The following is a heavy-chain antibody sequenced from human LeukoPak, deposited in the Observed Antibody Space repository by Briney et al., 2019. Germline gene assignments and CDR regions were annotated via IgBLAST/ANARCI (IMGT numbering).Heavy chain of an antibody. CDR3: AREAPLLQHDY. CDR2: INPSGGST. V-gene: IGHV1-46*01. D-gene: IGHD2-15*01. J-gene: IGHJ4*02. Sequence: ASVKVSCKASGYTFTSYYMHWVRQAPGQGLEWMGIINPSGGSTSYAQKFQGRVTMTRDMSTSTVYMELSSLRSEDTAVYYCAREAPLLQHDYWGQGTLVTVSS. CDR1: GYTFTSYY.